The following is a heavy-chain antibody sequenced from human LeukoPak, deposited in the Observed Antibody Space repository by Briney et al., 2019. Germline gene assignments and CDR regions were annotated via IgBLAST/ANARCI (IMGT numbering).Heavy chain of an antibody. D-gene: IGHD3-16*01. CDR1: GYTFTGYY. Sequence: ASVKVSCKASGYTFTGYYMHWVRQAPGQGIEWMGWINPNSGGTNYAQKFQGRVTMTRDTSISTAYMELSRLRSDDTAVYYCARASYDYVWGSYASFDYWGQGTLVTVSS. CDR3: ARASYDYVWGSYASFDY. J-gene: IGHJ4*02. CDR2: INPNSGGT. V-gene: IGHV1-2*02.